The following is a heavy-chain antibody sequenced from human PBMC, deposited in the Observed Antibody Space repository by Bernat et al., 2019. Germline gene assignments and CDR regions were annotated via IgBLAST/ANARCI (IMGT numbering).Heavy chain of an antibody. D-gene: IGHD4-17*01. CDR2: IIPILGIA. CDR1: DTFSSYT. J-gene: IGHJ4*01. Sequence: DTFSSYTISWVRQSPGHGLEWRVRIIPILGIANHAQKFQDRVTITGDKSTGTAYMELSSLSSEDTAVYYCEREGYGYYIHTPFDYCG. V-gene: IGHV1-69*04. CDR3: EREGYGYYIHTPFDY.